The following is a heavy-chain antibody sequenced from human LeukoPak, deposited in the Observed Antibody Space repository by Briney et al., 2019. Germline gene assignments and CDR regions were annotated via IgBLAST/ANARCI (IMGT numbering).Heavy chain of an antibody. Sequence: ASVKVSCKASGYTFTSYDINWVRQATGQGPEWMGWMSANSGNTGYAQKFQGRVTMTKNTSINTAYMELSSLRSEDTAVYYCATYGGKVRGYYYMDVWGKGTTVIVSS. CDR3: ATYGGKVRGYYYMDV. J-gene: IGHJ6*03. D-gene: IGHD4-23*01. V-gene: IGHV1-8*01. CDR1: GYTFTSYD. CDR2: MSANSGNT.